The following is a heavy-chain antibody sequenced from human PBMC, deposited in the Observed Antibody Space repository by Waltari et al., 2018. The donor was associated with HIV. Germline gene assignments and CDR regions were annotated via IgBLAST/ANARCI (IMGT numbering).Heavy chain of an antibody. Sequence: EVQLLESGGGLVQPGWSLRLSCAVSGLTFSSYATILVRHAPGKGQEWVSAISGSGGSTYYADSVKGRFTISRDNSKNTLYLQMNSLRAEDTAVYYCAKEARSGVVVTAIMDAFDIWGQGTMVTVSS. V-gene: IGHV3-23*01. CDR3: AKEARSGVVVTAIMDAFDI. CDR1: GLTFSSYA. D-gene: IGHD2-21*02. CDR2: ISGSGGST. J-gene: IGHJ3*02.